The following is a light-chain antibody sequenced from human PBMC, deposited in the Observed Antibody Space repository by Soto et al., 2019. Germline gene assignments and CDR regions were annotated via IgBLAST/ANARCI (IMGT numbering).Light chain of an antibody. CDR3: QSYDSSLSGSEV. Sequence: QSVLTQPPSVSGAPGQRVTISCTGSSSNIGAGYDVHWYQQLPGTAHKLLIYGNSNRPSGVPDRFSGSKSGTSASLAITGLQAEDDADYYCQSYDSSLSGSEVFGGGTKVTVL. CDR2: GNS. V-gene: IGLV1-40*01. J-gene: IGLJ2*01. CDR1: SSNIGAGYD.